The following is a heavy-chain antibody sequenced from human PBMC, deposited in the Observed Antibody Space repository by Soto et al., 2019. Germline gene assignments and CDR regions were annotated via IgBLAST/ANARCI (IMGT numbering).Heavy chain of an antibody. CDR3: TRDVRTTGSYYFDY. J-gene: IGHJ4*02. D-gene: IGHD1-7*01. V-gene: IGHV3-21*01. Sequence: GGSLRLSCAASGFTFSSYSMNWVRQAPGKGLEWVSSISSSSTYIYYADSVKGRFTISRDNAKNSPYLQMNSLRAEDTAVYYCTRDVRTTGSYYFDYWGQGTLVTVSS. CDR1: GFTFSSYS. CDR2: ISSSSTYI.